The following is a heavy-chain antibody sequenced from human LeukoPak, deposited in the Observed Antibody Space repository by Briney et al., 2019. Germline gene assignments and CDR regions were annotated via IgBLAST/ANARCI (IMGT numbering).Heavy chain of an antibody. D-gene: IGHD4-11*01. CDR2: IYYSGST. CDR1: VGSISSYY. J-gene: IGHJ4*02. V-gene: IGHV4-59*01. CDR3: ARARTTVTYHVDY. Sequence: SETLSLTCTVSVGSISSYYWSWIRQPPGKGLEWIGYIYYSGSTNYNPSLKSRVTISVDTSKNQFSLKLSSVTAADTAVYYCARARTTVTYHVDYLGQGTLVTVSS.